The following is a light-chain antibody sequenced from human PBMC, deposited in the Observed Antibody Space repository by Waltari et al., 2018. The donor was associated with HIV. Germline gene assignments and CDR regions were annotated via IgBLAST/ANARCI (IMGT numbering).Light chain of an antibody. CDR1: QSVPASTS. CDR3: QQYGISPWT. V-gene: IGKV3-20*01. Sequence: EIVLTQSPGTLSLSPGERATLSCRASQSVPASTSLAWYQQRPGQAPRRLIYGATSRATGSPDRFSGSGSGTDFSLSISRLEPEDFALYYCQQYGISPWTFGQGTKVEIK. CDR2: GAT. J-gene: IGKJ1*01.